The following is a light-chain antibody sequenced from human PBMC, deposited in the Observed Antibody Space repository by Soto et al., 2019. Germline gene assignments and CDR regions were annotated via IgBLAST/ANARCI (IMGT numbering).Light chain of an antibody. Sequence: QSVLTQPASVSGSPGQSITISCTGTSSDVGAYNYVSWYQQHPGKAPKLMIYEVSYRPSGVSGRFSGSRSGNTASLTISGLQAEDESDYYCSSYTSSTTWVFGGGTKLTVL. V-gene: IGLV2-14*01. J-gene: IGLJ3*02. CDR1: SSDVGAYNY. CDR3: SSYTSSTTWV. CDR2: EVS.